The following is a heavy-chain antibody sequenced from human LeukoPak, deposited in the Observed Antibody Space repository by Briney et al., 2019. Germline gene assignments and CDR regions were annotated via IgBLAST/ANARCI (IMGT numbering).Heavy chain of an antibody. CDR2: IYTSGST. CDR1: GGSISSGSYY. Sequence: SVTLSLTCTVSGGSISSGSYYWSWIRQPAGKGLEWIGRIYTSGSTNYNPSLKSRVTISVDTSKNQFSLKLSSVTAADTAVYYCASGIAVAGRAFDYWGQGTLVTVSS. J-gene: IGHJ4*02. D-gene: IGHD6-19*01. V-gene: IGHV4-61*02. CDR3: ASGIAVAGRAFDY.